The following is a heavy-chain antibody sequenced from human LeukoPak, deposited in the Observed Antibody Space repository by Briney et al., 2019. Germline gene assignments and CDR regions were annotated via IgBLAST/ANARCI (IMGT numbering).Heavy chain of an antibody. CDR3: ARDPLTSIWSPYYFTLDV. J-gene: IGHJ6*02. CDR1: GYTFTRYY. CDR2: INPSGGSA. V-gene: IGHV1-46*01. D-gene: IGHD1-26*01. Sequence: ASVKVSCKASGYTFTRYYMYWVRQAPGQGLEWMGIINPSGGSATYAQKFQGRVTMTRDTSTRTAYMELTRLTSDDTAVYYCARDPLTSIWSPYYFTLDVWGQGTTVRVSS.